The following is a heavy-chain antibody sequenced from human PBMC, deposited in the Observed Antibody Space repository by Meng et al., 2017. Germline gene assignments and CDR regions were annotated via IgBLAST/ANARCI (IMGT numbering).Heavy chain of an antibody. J-gene: IGHJ4*02. D-gene: IGHD3-22*01. Sequence: ASVKVSCKASGYTFTSYAMNWVRQAPGQGLEWMGWINTNTGNPTYVQGFTGRFVFSLDTSVSTAYLQISSLKAEDTAVYYCARDPHYYDSSGQDYWGQGTLVTVSS. CDR3: ARDPHYYDSSGQDY. V-gene: IGHV7-4-1*02. CDR2: INTNTGNP. CDR1: GYTFTSYA.